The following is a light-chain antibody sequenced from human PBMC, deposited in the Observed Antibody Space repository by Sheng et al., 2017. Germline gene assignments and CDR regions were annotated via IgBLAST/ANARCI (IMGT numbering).Light chain of an antibody. V-gene: IGLV3-25*03. CDR1: AFPKQY. CDR3: QSADGSGSFA. Sequence: SYELTQPPAVSVSPGQTARITCSADAFPKQYGHWYQQRPGQAPVVVIYKDSERPSGIPERFSGSSSGTTVTLTISGVQAEDEADYYCQSADGSGSFAFGGGTKLTV. J-gene: IGLJ3*02. CDR2: KDS.